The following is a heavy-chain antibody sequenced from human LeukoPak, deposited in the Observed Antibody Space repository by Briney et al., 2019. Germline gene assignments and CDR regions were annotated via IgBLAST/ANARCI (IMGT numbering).Heavy chain of an antibody. J-gene: IGHJ1*01. V-gene: IGHV1-8*01. Sequence: ASVKVYCKASGYTFTSYDINWERQATGQGLEWMGRMNHNSGNTGYAQKFQGRVTMARNTSISTAYMELSSVRSEDTAVYYWARGPTMVRGVIVGYLQQRGQGTLVTVSS. CDR3: ARGPTMVRGVIVGYLQQ. CDR2: MNHNSGNT. D-gene: IGHD3-10*01. CDR1: GYTFTSYD.